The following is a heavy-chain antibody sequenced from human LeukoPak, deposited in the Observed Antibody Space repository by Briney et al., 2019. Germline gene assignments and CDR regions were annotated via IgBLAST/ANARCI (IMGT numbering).Heavy chain of an antibody. V-gene: IGHV1-69*13. D-gene: IGHD3-3*01. J-gene: IGHJ4*02. CDR3: ARTLWSGYYYDY. Sequence: ASVKVSCKASGGTFSSYAISWVRQAPGQGLEWMGGIIPIIGTGDYAQKFQGRVTITADESTSTAYMELSSLRSEDTAVYYCARTLWSGYYYDYWGQGTLVTVSS. CDR1: GGTFSSYA. CDR2: IIPIIGTG.